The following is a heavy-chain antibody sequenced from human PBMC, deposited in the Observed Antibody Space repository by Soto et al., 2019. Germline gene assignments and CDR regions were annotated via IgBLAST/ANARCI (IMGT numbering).Heavy chain of an antibody. J-gene: IGHJ1*01. CDR1: GFTFSSYA. CDR2: ISGSGDST. D-gene: IGHD6-19*01. Sequence: EVQLLESGGGLVQPGGSLRLSCAAAGFTFSSYAMSRVRQAPGKGLECVSGISGSGDSTYYADSVKGRFTISRDNSKNTLYLQMNSLRAEDTAVYYCAKGVPGIAVAGTGYFQHWGQGTLVTVSS. CDR3: AKGVPGIAVAGTGYFQH. V-gene: IGHV3-23*01.